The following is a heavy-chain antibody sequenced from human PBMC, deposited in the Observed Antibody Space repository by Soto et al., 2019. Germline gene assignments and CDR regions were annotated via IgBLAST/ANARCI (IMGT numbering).Heavy chain of an antibody. D-gene: IGHD3-16*01. V-gene: IGHV4-30-4*01. CDR3: ARVLLITAPFFDI. Sequence: SETLSLTCTVSGGSISSGDYYWSWIRQPPGKGLEWIWYIYYSGSTYYNPSLKSRVTISVDTSKNQLSLKLSSVTAADTAVYYCARVLLITAPFFDIWGQGTMVTVSS. CDR1: GGSISSGDYY. J-gene: IGHJ3*02. CDR2: IYYSGST.